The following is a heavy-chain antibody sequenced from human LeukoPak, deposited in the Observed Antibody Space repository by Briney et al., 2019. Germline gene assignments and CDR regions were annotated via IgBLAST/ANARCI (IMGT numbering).Heavy chain of an antibody. V-gene: IGHV3-23*01. CDR3: AKDSGAYCSGGSCYRGYFHN. J-gene: IGHJ4*02. CDR2: ITGGGGTT. D-gene: IGHD2-15*01. CDR1: GFTFNSYA. Sequence: PGGSLRLSCAASGFTFNSYAMSWVRQAPGKGLEWVSAITGGGGTTYYADSVKGRFTMSRDNSKNTLYLLMNSLRAEDTAVYHCAKDSGAYCSGGSCYRGYFHNWGQGTLVTVSS.